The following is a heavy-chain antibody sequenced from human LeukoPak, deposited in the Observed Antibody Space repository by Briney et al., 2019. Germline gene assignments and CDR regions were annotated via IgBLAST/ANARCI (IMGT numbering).Heavy chain of an antibody. CDR2: ISYDGSNK. D-gene: IGHD3-10*01. V-gene: IGHV3-30*04. J-gene: IGHJ3*02. CDR1: GFTFSSYA. CDR3: ARDYYGSGNLIMGAFDI. Sequence: PGRSLRLSCAASGFTFSSYAMHWVRQAPGKGLEWVAVISYDGSNKYYADSVKGRFTISRDNSKNTLYLQMNSLRAEDTAVYYCARDYYGSGNLIMGAFDIWGQGTMVTVSS.